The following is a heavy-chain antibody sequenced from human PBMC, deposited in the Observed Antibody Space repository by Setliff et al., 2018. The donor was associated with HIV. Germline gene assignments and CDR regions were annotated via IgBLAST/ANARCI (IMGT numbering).Heavy chain of an antibody. CDR1: GFTFDDYT. Sequence: GSLRLSCAASGFTFDDYTMHWVRQAPGKGLEWVSYISSSGSTIYYADSVKGRFTISRDNAKNSLYLQMSSLRAEDTAVYYCARVIIKAADYWGQGTLVTVSS. CDR3: ARVIIKAADY. CDR2: ISSSGSTI. J-gene: IGHJ4*02. D-gene: IGHD6-25*01. V-gene: IGHV3-48*03.